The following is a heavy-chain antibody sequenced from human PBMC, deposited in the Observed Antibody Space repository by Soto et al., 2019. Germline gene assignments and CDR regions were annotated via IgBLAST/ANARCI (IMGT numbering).Heavy chain of an antibody. Sequence: ASVKVSCKASGYTFTSYCISWVLQAPGQGLEWMGWISAYNGNTNYAQKLQGRVTMTTDTSTSTAYMELRSLRSDDTAVYYCARGVDYGDFTGWFDPWGQGTLVTVSS. CDR1: GYTFTSYC. CDR3: ARGVDYGDFTGWFDP. CDR2: ISAYNGNT. V-gene: IGHV1-18*04. J-gene: IGHJ5*02. D-gene: IGHD4-17*01.